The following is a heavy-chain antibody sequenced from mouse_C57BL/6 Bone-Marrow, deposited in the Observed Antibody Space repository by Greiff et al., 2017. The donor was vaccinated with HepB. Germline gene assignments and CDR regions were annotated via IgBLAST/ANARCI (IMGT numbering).Heavy chain of an antibody. CDR3: ARDLITTVVAHWYFDV. D-gene: IGHD1-1*01. CDR1: GYTFTDYY. V-gene: IGHV1-75*01. J-gene: IGHJ1*03. Sequence: QVQLKESGPELVKPGASVKISCKASGYTFTDYYINWVKQRPGQGLEWIGWIFPGSGSTYYNEKFKGKATLTVDKSSSTAYMLLSSLTSEDSAVYFCARDLITTVVAHWYFDVWGTGTTVTVSS. CDR2: IFPGSGST.